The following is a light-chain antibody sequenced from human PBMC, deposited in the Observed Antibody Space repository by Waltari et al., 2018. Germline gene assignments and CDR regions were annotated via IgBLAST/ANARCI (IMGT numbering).Light chain of an antibody. CDR2: WAS. CDR3: QHYYTPSYS. J-gene: IGKJ2*03. CDR1: QSVLFTSNNKNY. Sequence: DIVMTQSPDSLAVSLGGRATINCKPSQSVLFTSNNKNYLAWYQQKPGQPPKLLIYWASTRASGVPDRFSGSGSGADFTLTISSLQAEDVAVYYCQHYYTPSYSFGQGTRLEIK. V-gene: IGKV4-1*01.